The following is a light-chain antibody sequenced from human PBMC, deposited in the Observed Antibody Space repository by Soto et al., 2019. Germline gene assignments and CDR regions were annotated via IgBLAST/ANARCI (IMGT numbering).Light chain of an antibody. V-gene: IGLV2-23*01. CDR3: CSYAGSSTLV. CDR1: SSDVGSYNL. CDR2: EGS. J-gene: IGLJ2*01. Sequence: QSVLTQPASVSGSPRQSITISCTGTSSDVGSYNLVSWYQQHPGKAPKLMIYEGSKRPSGVSNRFSGSKSGNTASLTISGLQAEDEADYYCCSYAGSSTLVFGGGTQLTVL.